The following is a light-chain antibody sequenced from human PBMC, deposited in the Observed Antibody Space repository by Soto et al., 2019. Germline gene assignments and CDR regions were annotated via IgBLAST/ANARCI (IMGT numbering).Light chain of an antibody. J-gene: IGKJ4*01. V-gene: IGKV1-13*02. CDR1: QGISSA. Sequence: AIQLTQSPSSLSASVGDRVTITCRASQGISSALAWYQQKPGKAPKLLIYDASRLESGVPSRFSGSGSGTDFTLTISSLQPEDFATYYCQQFLTFGGGTKVEIK. CDR2: DAS. CDR3: QQFLT.